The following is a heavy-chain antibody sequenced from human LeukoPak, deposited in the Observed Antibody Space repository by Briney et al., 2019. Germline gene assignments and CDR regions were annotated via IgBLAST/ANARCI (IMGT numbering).Heavy chain of an antibody. CDR3: ARSLIPMVRGVIISAIDY. CDR1: GGTFISYA. Sequence: ASVKVSCKASGGTFISYAISWVRQAPGQGLEWMGGIIPIFGTANYAQKFQGRVTITADKSTSTAYMELSSLRSEDTAVYYCARSLIPMVRGVIISAIDYWGQGTLVTVSS. CDR2: IIPIFGTA. V-gene: IGHV1-69*06. D-gene: IGHD3-10*01. J-gene: IGHJ4*02.